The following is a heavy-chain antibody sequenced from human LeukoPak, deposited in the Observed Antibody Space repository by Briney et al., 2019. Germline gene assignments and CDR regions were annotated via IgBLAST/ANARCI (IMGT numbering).Heavy chain of an antibody. V-gene: IGHV3-21*04. D-gene: IGHD5-12*01. J-gene: IGHJ4*02. Sequence: SGGSLRLSCAASGFTFNTYSMSWVRQAPGKGLEWVSIISRTSGSIFYADSVKGRFTISRDNAKDSLYLQMNSLRAEDTAVYYCARDPGSGYEEHFDYWGQGTLVTVSS. CDR3: ARDPGSGYEEHFDY. CDR1: GFTFNTYS. CDR2: ISRTSGSI.